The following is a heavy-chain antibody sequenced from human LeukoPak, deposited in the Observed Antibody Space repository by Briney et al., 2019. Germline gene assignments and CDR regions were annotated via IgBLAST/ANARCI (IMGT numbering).Heavy chain of an antibody. J-gene: IGHJ4*02. Sequence: PGGSLRLSCAAPGFTFSSHWMSWVRQAPGKGLEWVANIVQDGSQKYYVDSVKGRFTISRENGKNSLYLQMNSLRAEDTAVYYCARNEKWGRDYWGQGTLVTVSS. D-gene: IGHD1-26*01. CDR3: ARNEKWGRDY. CDR2: IVQDGSQK. V-gene: IGHV3-7*03. CDR1: GFTFSSHW.